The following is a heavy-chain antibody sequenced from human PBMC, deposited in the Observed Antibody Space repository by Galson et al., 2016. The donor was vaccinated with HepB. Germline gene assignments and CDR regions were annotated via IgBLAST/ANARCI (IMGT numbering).Heavy chain of an antibody. Sequence: SLRLSGAASGFALSSHTMNWVRQAPGKGLEWLSDISNSGRTIHYADSVEGRFAISRDTAKNSLQLQMQSLRDEDTAVYYCASSGVRGFDKWGQGTLVTVSS. CDR2: ISNSGRTI. J-gene: IGHJ4*02. CDR1: GFALSSHT. CDR3: ASSGVRGFDK. D-gene: IGHD3-10*01. V-gene: IGHV3-48*02.